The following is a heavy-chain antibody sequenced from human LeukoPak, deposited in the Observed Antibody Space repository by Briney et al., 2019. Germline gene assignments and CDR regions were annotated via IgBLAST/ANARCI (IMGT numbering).Heavy chain of an antibody. D-gene: IGHD2-21*01. CDR3: ARVVVSEGFDP. V-gene: IGHV4-59*01. CDR2: IYYSGST. Sequence: PSETLSLTCTVSGESISGFYWTWIRQPPGKGLEWIGYIYYSGSTNYNPSLKSRVTISVDTSKNQFSLKLSSVTAADTAVYYCARVVVSEGFDPWGQGTLVTVSS. J-gene: IGHJ5*02. CDR1: GESISGFY.